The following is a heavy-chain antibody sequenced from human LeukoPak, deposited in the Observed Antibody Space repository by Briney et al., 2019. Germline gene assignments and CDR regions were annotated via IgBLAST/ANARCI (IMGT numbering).Heavy chain of an antibody. D-gene: IGHD4-17*01. Sequence: SVKVSCKASGYTFTSYAISWVRQAPGQGLEWMGGIIPIFGTANYAQKFQGRVTITADESTSTAYMELSSLRSEDTAVYYCARAMTTVTTSPFDPWGQGTLVTVSS. J-gene: IGHJ5*02. CDR3: ARAMTTVTTSPFDP. CDR1: GYTFTSYA. V-gene: IGHV1-69*13. CDR2: IIPIFGTA.